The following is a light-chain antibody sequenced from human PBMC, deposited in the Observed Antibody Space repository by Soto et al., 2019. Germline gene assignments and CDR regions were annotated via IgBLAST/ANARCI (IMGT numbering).Light chain of an antibody. Sequence: IGMTQSPATLSVSPGERATLSCRASQNIYSNVAWYQQRPGQAPRLLIYRASNRATGIPDRLSGSGSGTEFTLTISRMEPEDFAVYYCQQYGSSGTFGQGTKVDIK. CDR2: RAS. V-gene: IGKV3-20*01. J-gene: IGKJ1*01. CDR3: QQYGSSGT. CDR1: QNIYSN.